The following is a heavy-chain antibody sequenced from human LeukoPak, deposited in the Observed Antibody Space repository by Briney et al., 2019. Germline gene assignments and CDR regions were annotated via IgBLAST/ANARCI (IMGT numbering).Heavy chain of an antibody. Sequence: SQTLSLTCAISGDSVSSNSAAWNWIRQSPSRGLEWLGRTYYRSKWYNDYAVAVKSRITINPDTSKSEFSLQLNSVTPEDTAVYYCARGSGGSYMGWFDPWGQGTLVTVSS. CDR2: TYYRSKWYN. J-gene: IGHJ5*02. D-gene: IGHD1-26*01. V-gene: IGHV6-1*01. CDR3: ARGSGGSYMGWFDP. CDR1: GDSVSSNSAA.